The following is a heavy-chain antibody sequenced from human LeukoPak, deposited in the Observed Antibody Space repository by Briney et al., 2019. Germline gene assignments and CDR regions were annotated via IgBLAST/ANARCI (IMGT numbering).Heavy chain of an antibody. D-gene: IGHD6-13*01. J-gene: IGHJ4*02. CDR2: ISHDGYST. CDR3: AKATHSSRYDLDY. Sequence: GGSLRLSCAASGFTFSAYAMSWVRQAPGKGLEWVSTISHDGYSTYYADSVKGRFTISRDNSKNTLYLQMNSLRAEDTAVYYCAKATHSSRYDLDYWGQGTLVTVSS. CDR1: GFTFSAYA. V-gene: IGHV3-23*01.